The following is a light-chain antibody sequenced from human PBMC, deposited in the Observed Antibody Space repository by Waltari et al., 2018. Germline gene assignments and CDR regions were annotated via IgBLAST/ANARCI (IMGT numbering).Light chain of an antibody. V-gene: IGLV2-23*02. J-gene: IGLJ1*01. CDR1: TSDVGNYDL. Sequence: QSALTQPASVSGTPGQSITISCTGTTSDVGNYDLVSWYQQHPGKAPKLLICEVIKRPSGVSLRSPGSKSGTTASLTISGLQAEDEADYYCCSYAGRGTDVFGSGTKVTV. CDR2: EVI. CDR3: CSYAGRGTDV.